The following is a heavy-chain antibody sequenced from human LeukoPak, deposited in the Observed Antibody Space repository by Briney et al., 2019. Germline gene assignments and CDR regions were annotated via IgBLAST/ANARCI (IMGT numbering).Heavy chain of an antibody. J-gene: IGHJ5*02. V-gene: IGHV5-51*01. D-gene: IGHD6-13*01. CDR1: GYSFTTYW. Sequence: GESLKISCKGSGYSFTTYWIGWVRQKPGKGLEWMGIIYPGDSDTKYSPPFEGQVTISADKSINTAYLQWSSLKASDTAMYYCARHPIAAGGAYNWFDPWGQGTLVTVSS. CDR2: IYPGDSDT. CDR3: ARHPIAAGGAYNWFDP.